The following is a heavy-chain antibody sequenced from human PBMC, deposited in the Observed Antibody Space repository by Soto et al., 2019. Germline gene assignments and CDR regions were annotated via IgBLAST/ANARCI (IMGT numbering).Heavy chain of an antibody. J-gene: IGHJ4*02. Sequence: QVQLVQSGAELKKPGASVKVSCKASGYTFSNYDMNWVRQATGQGPEWIGWVNPNNGDTGYAQKFQGRVTLTTDISTTTAYMQLTSLRSEDTAIYYCAKDSRKGCAIAFDYWGQGTLITVSS. D-gene: IGHD2-21*01. CDR3: AKDSRKGCAIAFDY. CDR2: VNPNNGDT. CDR1: GYTFSNYD. V-gene: IGHV1-8*01.